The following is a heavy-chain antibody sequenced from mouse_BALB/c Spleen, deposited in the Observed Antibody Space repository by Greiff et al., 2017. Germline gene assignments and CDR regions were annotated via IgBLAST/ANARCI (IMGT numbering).Heavy chain of an antibody. J-gene: IGHJ2*01. CDR1: GFTFNTNA. Sequence: VQLVETGGGLVQPKGSLKLSCAASGFTFNTNAMNWVRQAPGKGLEWVARIRSKSNNYATYYADSVKDRFTISRDDSQSMLYLQMNNLKTEDTAMYYCVRGYGDYWGQGTTLTVSS. CDR3: VRGYGDY. D-gene: IGHD1-1*02. V-gene: IGHV10S3*01. CDR2: IRSKSNNYAT.